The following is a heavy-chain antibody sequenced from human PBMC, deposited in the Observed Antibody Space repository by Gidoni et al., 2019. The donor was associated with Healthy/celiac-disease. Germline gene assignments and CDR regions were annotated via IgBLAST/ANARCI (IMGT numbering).Heavy chain of an antibody. V-gene: IGHV4-31*03. Sequence: QVQLQESGPGLVKPSQTLSLTCTVSGGSLSRGGYYWSWIRQHPGKGLEWIGYIYYSGSTYYNPSLKSRVTISVDTSKNQFSLKLSSVTAADTAVYYCARGGSGYYYNWFDPWGQGTLVTVSS. CDR2: IYYSGST. D-gene: IGHD3-22*01. CDR1: GGSLSRGGYY. CDR3: ARGGSGYYYNWFDP. J-gene: IGHJ5*02.